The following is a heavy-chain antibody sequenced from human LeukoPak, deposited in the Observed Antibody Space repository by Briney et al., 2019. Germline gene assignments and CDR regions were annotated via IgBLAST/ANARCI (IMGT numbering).Heavy chain of an antibody. CDR2: IKQDGSEK. CDR1: GFTFSSYW. V-gene: IGHV3-7*01. CDR3: ARGGYYDTWRDGYYFDY. Sequence: GRSLRLSCAASGFTFSSYWMSWVRQAPGKGLEWVANIKQDGSEKYYVDSVKGRFTISRDNAKNSLYLQMNSLRAEDTAVYYCARGGYYDTWRDGYYFDYWGQGTLVTVSS. D-gene: IGHD3-22*01. J-gene: IGHJ4*02.